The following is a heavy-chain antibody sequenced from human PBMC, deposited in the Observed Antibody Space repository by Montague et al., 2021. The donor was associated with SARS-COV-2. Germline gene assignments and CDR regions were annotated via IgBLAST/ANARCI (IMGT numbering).Heavy chain of an antibody. CDR1: GFNLNAHA. D-gene: IGHD3-22*01. CDR3: AKDSGDFFDNSGNYYDY. J-gene: IGHJ4*02. V-gene: IGHV3-43*02. CDR2: ISGSGGGT. Sequence: SLRLSCAVSGFNLNAHAMHWVRQAPGQGLEWVSTISGSGGGTFYADSLQGRFTISRDNGKNSLYLQMNSLRSEDTAFYYCAKDSGDFFDNSGNYYDYWGQGTLVTVSS.